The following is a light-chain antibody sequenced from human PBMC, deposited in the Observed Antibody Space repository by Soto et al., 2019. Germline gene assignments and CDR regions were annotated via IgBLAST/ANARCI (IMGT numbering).Light chain of an antibody. V-gene: IGKV1-39*01. Sequence: DIQMTQSPSSLSASVGDRVTITCRASQSMSKYLNWYQQRQGKAPNLLIYAASSLQTGVPARLSGSGSGTDFTLTISSLQPEDFAIYYCQQTYNTPYTFGQGTKVEIK. J-gene: IGKJ2*01. CDR3: QQTYNTPYT. CDR1: QSMSKY. CDR2: AAS.